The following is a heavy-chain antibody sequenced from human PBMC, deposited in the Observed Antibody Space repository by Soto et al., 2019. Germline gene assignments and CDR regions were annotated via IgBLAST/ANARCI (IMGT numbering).Heavy chain of an antibody. V-gene: IGHV3-7*05. CDR2: IKQDGSEK. J-gene: IGHJ4*02. CDR3: ARDSPRVGWFSYYFDY. CDR1: GFTFGDYA. Sequence: GGSLRLSCTASGFTFGDYAMSWVRQAPGKGLEWVANIKQDGSEKYYVDSVKGRFTISRDNAKNSLYLQMNSLRAEDTAVYYCARDSPRVGWFSYYFDYWGQGTLVTVSS. D-gene: IGHD6-19*01.